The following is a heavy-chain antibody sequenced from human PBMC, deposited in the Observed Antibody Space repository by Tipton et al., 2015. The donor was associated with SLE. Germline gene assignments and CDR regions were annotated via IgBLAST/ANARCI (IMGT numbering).Heavy chain of an antibody. CDR3: ASGGRWGY. CDR2: IYYSGTT. J-gene: IGHJ4*02. CDR1: GGPITNYY. V-gene: IGHV4-59*12. D-gene: IGHD3-16*01. Sequence: LRLSCSVSGGPITNYYWNWIRQSPGKGLEWIGYIYYSGTTKYNPSLKSRVTMSLDTSKNQFSLKLSSVTAADTAVYYCASGGRWGYWGQGTLVTVSS.